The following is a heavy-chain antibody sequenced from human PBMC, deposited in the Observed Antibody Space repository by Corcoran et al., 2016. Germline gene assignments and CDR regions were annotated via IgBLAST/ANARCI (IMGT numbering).Heavy chain of an antibody. CDR1: GGTFNSYA. CDR3: ASRLRFLGWAYGFDI. CDR2: IIPIFGTA. V-gene: IGHV1-69*01. Sequence: QVQLVQSGAEVKKPESSLKVSCKASGGTFNSYAISWVRQAPGPGLEWMGGIIPIFGTANYAQKFQSRVTITADESTSTAYMELSSLRSEDTAVYDWASRLRFLGWAYGFDIWGQGTMVTVS. D-gene: IGHD3-3*01. J-gene: IGHJ3*02.